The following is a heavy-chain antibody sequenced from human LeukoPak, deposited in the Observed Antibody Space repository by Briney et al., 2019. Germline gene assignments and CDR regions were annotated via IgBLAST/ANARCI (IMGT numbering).Heavy chain of an antibody. CDR3: ASSGWYLNWFDP. Sequence: SETLSLTCTVSGGSISSSSYYWGWIRQPPGKGLEWTGSIYYSGSTYYNPSLKSRVTISVDTSKNQFSLKLSSVTAADTAVYYCASSGWYLNWFDPWGQGTLVTVSS. CDR1: GGSISSSSYY. D-gene: IGHD6-19*01. CDR2: IYYSGST. V-gene: IGHV4-39*01. J-gene: IGHJ5*02.